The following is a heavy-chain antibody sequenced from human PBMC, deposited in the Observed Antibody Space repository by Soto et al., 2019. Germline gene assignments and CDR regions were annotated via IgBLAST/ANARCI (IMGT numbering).Heavy chain of an antibody. CDR2: IYYSGST. J-gene: IGHJ4*02. Sequence: WETLSLTCTVSGGSVSSGSYYWSWIRQPPGKGLEWIGYIYYSGSTNYNPSLKSRVTISVDTSKNQFSLKLSSVTAADTAVYYCARDMAGANMNWGQGTLVTVSS. D-gene: IGHD1-26*01. CDR3: ARDMAGANMN. V-gene: IGHV4-61*01. CDR1: GGSVSSGSYY.